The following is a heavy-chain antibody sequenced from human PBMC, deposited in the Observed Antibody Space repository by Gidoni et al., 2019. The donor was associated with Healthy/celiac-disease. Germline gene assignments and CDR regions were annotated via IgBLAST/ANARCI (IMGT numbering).Heavy chain of an antibody. CDR2: INHSGST. J-gene: IGHJ5*02. V-gene: IGHV4-34*01. CDR3: ARVGGSYYSLPKRWFDP. CDR1: GGSFSGYY. Sequence: QVQLQQLVAGLLKPSETLSLTCAVYGGSFSGYYWSWLRQPPGKGLVWMGEINHSGSTNYNPSLKSRVTISVDTSKNQFSLKLSSVTAANTAVYYCARVGGSYYSLPKRWFDPWGQGTLVTVSS. D-gene: IGHD1-26*01.